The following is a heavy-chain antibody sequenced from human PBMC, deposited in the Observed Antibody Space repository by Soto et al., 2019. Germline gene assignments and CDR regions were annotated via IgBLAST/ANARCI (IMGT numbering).Heavy chain of an antibody. CDR1: GGSISSSSYY. V-gene: IGHV4-39*01. D-gene: IGHD3-10*01. J-gene: IGHJ5*02. CDR2: IYYSGST. CDR3: ARRKITMVRGILNWFDP. Sequence: QLQLQESGPGLVKPSETLSLTCTVSGGSISSSSYYWGWIRQPPGKGLEWIGSIYYSGSTYYNPSLKSRVTISVDMSKNQFSLKLSSVTAADTAVYYCARRKITMVRGILNWFDPWGQGTLVTVSS.